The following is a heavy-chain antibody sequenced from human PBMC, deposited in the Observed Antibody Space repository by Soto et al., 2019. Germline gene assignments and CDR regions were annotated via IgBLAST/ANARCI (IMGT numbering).Heavy chain of an antibody. CDR1: GFTFSSYA. J-gene: IGHJ3*02. Sequence: GGSLRLSCEVAGFTFSSYAMSWVRQAPGRGLEWVSSISGSGGSTYHADSVNGRFTISRDNSKNTVFLQMNSLRAEDTAVYYCAKDSPYSASYKEDGFDIWGQGSLVTVSS. D-gene: IGHD1-26*01. V-gene: IGHV3-23*01. CDR2: ISGSGGST. CDR3: AKDSPYSASYKEDGFDI.